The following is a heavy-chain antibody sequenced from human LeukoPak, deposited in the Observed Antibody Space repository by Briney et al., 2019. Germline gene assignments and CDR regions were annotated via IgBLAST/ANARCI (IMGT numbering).Heavy chain of an antibody. CDR1: GFTFGRNA. V-gene: IGHV3-23*01. CDR2: ISGGGGSE. J-gene: IGHJ4*02. CDR3: AKILQSYYYGGFEY. Sequence: PGGSLRLSCAASGFTFGRNAMSWVRQAPGKSLEWVSSISGGGGSESYADSVKGRFTISRDNSKNTMNLQMNSLRDDDTAVYYCAKILQSYYYGGFEYWGQGALVTVSS. D-gene: IGHD3-10*01.